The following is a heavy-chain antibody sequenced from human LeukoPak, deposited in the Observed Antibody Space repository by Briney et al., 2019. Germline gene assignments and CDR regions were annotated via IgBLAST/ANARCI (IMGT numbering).Heavy chain of an antibody. D-gene: IGHD6-13*01. CDR2: IYVAGST. Sequence: PGGSLRLSCAASGFTVSDSFMTWVRQAPGKGLEWVSVIYVAGSTYYADSVKGRFTVSRENAKNSLYLQMNSLRAEDTAVYYCARGGNSSSWYNFDYWGQGTLVTVSS. J-gene: IGHJ4*02. CDR3: ARGGNSSSWYNFDY. CDR1: GFTVSDSF. V-gene: IGHV3-53*01.